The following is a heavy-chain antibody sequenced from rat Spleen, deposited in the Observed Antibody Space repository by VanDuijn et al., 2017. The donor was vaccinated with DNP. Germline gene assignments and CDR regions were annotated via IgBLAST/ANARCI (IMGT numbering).Heavy chain of an antibody. Sequence: EVQLVESGGGLVQPGRSMKLSCAASGFTFSSFPMAWVRQAPTKGLDWVATISNTGDSTYYRDSVRGRFTISRDNAKSTLYLQMDSLRSEDTATYYCATHTFTPGITTPFAYWGQGTLVTVSS. CDR1: GFTFSSFP. CDR3: ATHTFTPGITTPFAY. V-gene: IGHV5-46*01. CDR2: ISNTGDST. J-gene: IGHJ3*01. D-gene: IGHD1-4*01.